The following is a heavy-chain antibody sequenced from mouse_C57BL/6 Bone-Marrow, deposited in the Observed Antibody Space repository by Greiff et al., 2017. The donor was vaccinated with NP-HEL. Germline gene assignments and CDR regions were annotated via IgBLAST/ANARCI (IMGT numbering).Heavy chain of an antibody. V-gene: IGHV14-2*01. CDR2: IDPEDGET. Sequence: VQLQQSGAELVKPGASVKLSCTASGFNIKDYYMHWVKQRTEQGLEWIGRIDPEDGETKYVPKFQGKATITADTSSNTAYLQLSSLTSEDTAVYYCARPYYYGSSLQNFDYWGQGTTLTVSS. CDR1: GFNIKDYY. CDR3: ARPYYYGSSLQNFDY. J-gene: IGHJ2*01. D-gene: IGHD1-1*01.